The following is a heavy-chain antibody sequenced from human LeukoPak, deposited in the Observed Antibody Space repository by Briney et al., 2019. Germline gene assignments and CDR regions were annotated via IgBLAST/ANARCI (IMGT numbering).Heavy chain of an antibody. CDR3: ARDKGPYGYSYGLDY. CDR2: IKQDGSEK. V-gene: IGHV3-7*01. D-gene: IGHD5-18*01. CDR1: GFTFSSYW. Sequence: GGSLRLSCAASGFTFSSYWMSWVRQAPGKGGEWGANIKQDGSEKYYVDSVKGRFTISRDNAKNSVYVQMNSVRAEDTAVYYCARDKGPYGYSYGLDYWGQGTLVTVSS. J-gene: IGHJ4*02.